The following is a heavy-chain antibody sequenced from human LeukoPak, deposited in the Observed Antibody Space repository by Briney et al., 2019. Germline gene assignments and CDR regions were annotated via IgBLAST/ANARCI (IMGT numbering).Heavy chain of an antibody. CDR1: GFTFSSYW. V-gene: IGHV3-74*01. J-gene: IGHJ6*02. D-gene: IGHD2-15*01. CDR2: INSDGSST. Sequence: GGSLRLSCAASGFTFSSYWMHWVRQAPGKGLVGVSRINSDGSSTSYADSVKGRFTISRDNAKNTLYLQMNSLRAEDTAVYYCARVCSSSSCYSGMDVWGQGTTVTVSS. CDR3: ARVCSSSSCYSGMDV.